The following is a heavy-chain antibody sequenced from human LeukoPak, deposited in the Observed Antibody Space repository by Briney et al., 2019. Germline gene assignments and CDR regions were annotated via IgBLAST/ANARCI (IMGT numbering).Heavy chain of an antibody. D-gene: IGHD3-16*02. J-gene: IGHJ4*02. CDR2: IYHSGST. Sequence: SETLSLTCAVSGGSISSSNWWSWVRQPPGKGLAWIGEIYHSGSTNYNPSLKSRVTISVDKSKNQFSLKLSSVTAADTAVYYCARITFGGVIALYFDYWGQGTLVTVSS. V-gene: IGHV4-4*02. CDR1: GGSISSSNW. CDR3: ARITFGGVIALYFDY.